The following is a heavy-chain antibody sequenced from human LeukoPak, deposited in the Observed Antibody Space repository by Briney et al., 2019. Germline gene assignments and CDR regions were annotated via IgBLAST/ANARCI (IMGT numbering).Heavy chain of an antibody. J-gene: IGHJ6*02. D-gene: IGHD3-9*01. V-gene: IGHV3-33*01. CDR3: ARDGYYDILTGYRRDIYYYYYGMDV. CDR2: ICYDGSNK. Sequence: GGSLRLSCAASGFTFSSYGMHWVRQAPGKGLEWVAVICYDGSNKYYADSVKGRFTISRDNAKNSLYLQMNSLRAEDTAVYYCARDGYYDILTGYRRDIYYYYYGMDVWGQGTTVTVSS. CDR1: GFTFSSYG.